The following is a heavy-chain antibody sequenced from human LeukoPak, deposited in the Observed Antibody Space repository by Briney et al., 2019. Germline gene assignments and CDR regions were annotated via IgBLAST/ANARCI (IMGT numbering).Heavy chain of an antibody. CDR1: GFTFSSSA. CDR3: ARDSAIVVLAYMDV. Sequence: GGSLRLSCAASGFTFSSSAMSWVRQAPGKGLEWVSSISSRSRYIYYADSVKGRFTTSRDNTKNSLYLQMNNLRAEDTGVYYCARDSAIVVLAYMDVWGKGTTVTVSS. D-gene: IGHD2-15*01. J-gene: IGHJ6*03. V-gene: IGHV3-21*01. CDR2: ISSRSRYI.